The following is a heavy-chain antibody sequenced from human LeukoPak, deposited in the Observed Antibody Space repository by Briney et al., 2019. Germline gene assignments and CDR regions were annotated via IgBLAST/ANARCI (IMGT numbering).Heavy chain of an antibody. CDR3: AKAMGYCSSTSCYKSLYYYYYMDV. J-gene: IGHJ6*03. D-gene: IGHD2-2*01. V-gene: IGHV3-33*06. CDR2: IWYDGSNK. Sequence: GGSLRLSCAASGFTFSSYGMHWVRQAPGKGLEWVAVIWYDGSNKYYADSVKDRFTISRDNSKNTLYLQMNSLRAEDTAVYYCAKAMGYCSSTSCYKSLYYYYYMDVWGKGTTVTVSS. CDR1: GFTFSSYG.